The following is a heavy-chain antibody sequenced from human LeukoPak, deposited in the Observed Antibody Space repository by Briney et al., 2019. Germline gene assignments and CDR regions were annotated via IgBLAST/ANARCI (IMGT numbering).Heavy chain of an antibody. Sequence: GGSLRLSCAASGFTFSSYAMHWVRPAPGKGLGWVAVISYDGSNKYCADSVKGRFKISRDNSKNTLYLQMNSLRDGDTAVYYCARDLVGGYWGRGTLVTVSS. V-gene: IGHV3-30-3*01. CDR3: ARDLVGGY. D-gene: IGHD3-16*01. J-gene: IGHJ4*02. CDR1: GFTFSSYA. CDR2: ISYDGSNK.